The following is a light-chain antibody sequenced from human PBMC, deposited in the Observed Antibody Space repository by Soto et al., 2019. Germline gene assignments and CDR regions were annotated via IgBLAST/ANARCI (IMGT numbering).Light chain of an antibody. CDR1: QSVSSN. V-gene: IGKV3-20*01. Sequence: EIGMKQSPATLSVSTGERATLSCRASQSVSSNLAWYQQKPGQAPRLLIYGASTRATGIPDRFSGSGSGTDFTLTISRLEPEDFAVYYCQQYGSSPWTFGQGTKVDIK. CDR2: GAS. J-gene: IGKJ1*01. CDR3: QQYGSSPWT.